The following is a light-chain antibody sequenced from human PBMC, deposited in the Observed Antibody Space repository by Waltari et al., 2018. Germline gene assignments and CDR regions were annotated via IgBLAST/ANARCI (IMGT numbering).Light chain of an antibody. CDR3: CSYAGSHTWV. CDR2: EVN. V-gene: IGLV2-23*02. J-gene: IGLJ3*02. Sequence: QSALTQPASVSESPGQSITLSCTGTSSDVGTYDLVSWYLHNPGKAPNLILYEVNKRPSGVSNRFSGSKSGNTASLTISGLQAEDEADYFCCSYAGSHTWVFGGGTKVTVL. CDR1: SSDVGTYDL.